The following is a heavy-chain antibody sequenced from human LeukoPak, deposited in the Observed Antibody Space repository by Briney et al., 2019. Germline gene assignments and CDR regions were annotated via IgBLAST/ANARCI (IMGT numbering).Heavy chain of an antibody. Sequence: GGSLRLSCAASGFTFSSYAMSWVRQAPGKGLGWVSAISGSGGSTYYADSVKGRFTISRDNSKNTLYLQMNSLRAEDTAVYYCAKKEEQWLQEYYYGMDVWGQGTTVTVSS. CDR2: ISGSGGST. D-gene: IGHD6-19*01. CDR1: GFTFSSYA. V-gene: IGHV3-23*01. CDR3: AKKEEQWLQEYYYGMDV. J-gene: IGHJ6*02.